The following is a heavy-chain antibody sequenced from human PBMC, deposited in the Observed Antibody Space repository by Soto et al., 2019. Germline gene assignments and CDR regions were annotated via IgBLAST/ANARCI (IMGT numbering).Heavy chain of an antibody. J-gene: IGHJ4*02. D-gene: IGHD1-26*01. CDR2: IYYSGST. V-gene: IGHV4-31*03. CDR1: GGSISSGGYY. Sequence: LSLTCTVSGGSISSGGYYWSWIRQHPGKGLEWIGYIYYSGSTYYNPSLKSRVTISVDTSKNQFSLKLSSVTAADTAVYYCARGGSSYHRFGFDYWGQGTLVTVS. CDR3: ARGGSSYHRFGFDY.